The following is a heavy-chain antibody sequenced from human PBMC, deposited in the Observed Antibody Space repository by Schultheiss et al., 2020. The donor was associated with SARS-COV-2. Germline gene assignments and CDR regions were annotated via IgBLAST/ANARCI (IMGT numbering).Heavy chain of an antibody. CDR3: ARSSEEFTVTSKFDY. CDR2: TYYRSKWYN. V-gene: IGHV6-1*01. J-gene: IGHJ4*02. Sequence: SQTLSLTCAISGDSVSSNSAAWNWIRQSPSRGLEWLGRTYYRSKWYNDYAVSVKSRITINPDTSKNQFSLQLNSVTPEDTAVYYCARSSEEFTVTSKFDYWGQGPQVTVSS. CDR1: GDSVSSNSAA. D-gene: IGHD4-17*01.